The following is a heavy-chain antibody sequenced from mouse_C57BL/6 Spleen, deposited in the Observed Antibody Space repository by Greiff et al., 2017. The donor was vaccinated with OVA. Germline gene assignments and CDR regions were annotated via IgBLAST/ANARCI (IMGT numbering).Heavy chain of an antibody. V-gene: IGHV1-9*01. CDR3: AVITTVVATGYFDV. Sequence: QVQLQQSGAELMKPGASVKLSCKAPGYTFTGYWIEWVKQRPGHGLEWIGEILPGSGSTNYNEKFKGKATFTADTSSNTAYMQLSSLTTEDSAIYYCAVITTVVATGYFDVWGTGTTVTVSS. CDR1: GYTFTGYW. CDR2: ILPGSGST. J-gene: IGHJ1*03. D-gene: IGHD1-1*01.